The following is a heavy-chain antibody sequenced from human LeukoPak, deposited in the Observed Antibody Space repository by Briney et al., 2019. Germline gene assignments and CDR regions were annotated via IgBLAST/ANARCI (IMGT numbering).Heavy chain of an antibody. CDR2: VYGSGST. CDR3: ARGKYYYGSGVDY. CDR1: GGSFSGYY. D-gene: IGHD3-10*01. Sequence: PSETLSLTCAVYGGSFSGYYWSWIRQPAGKGLEWIGRVYGSGSTNYNPSLKSRVTMSVDRSMNQLSLEVKSVTAADTAVYYCARGKYYYGSGVDYWAREPWSPSHQ. J-gene: IGHJ4*02. V-gene: IGHV4-59*10.